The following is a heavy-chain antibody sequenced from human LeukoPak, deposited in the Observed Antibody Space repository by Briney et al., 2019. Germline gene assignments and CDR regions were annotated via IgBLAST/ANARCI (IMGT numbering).Heavy chain of an antibody. J-gene: IGHJ4*02. V-gene: IGHV3-53*01. CDR2: LYTGGNT. CDR1: GFIVSNNY. Sequence: GGSLRLSCAVSGFIVSNNYMSWVRQAPGKGLEWLSVLYTGGNTSYADSVRGRFTISRDNSKNTLYLHMDSLGAEDTAVYYCATGGPDFDYWGQGTLVIVSS. CDR3: ATGGPDFDY. D-gene: IGHD3-16*01.